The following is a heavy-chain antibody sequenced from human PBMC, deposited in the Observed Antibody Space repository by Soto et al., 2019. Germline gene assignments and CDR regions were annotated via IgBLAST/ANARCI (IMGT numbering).Heavy chain of an antibody. V-gene: IGHV3-23*01. J-gene: IGHJ5*02. CDR3: AKDSVHNLYRTSSLEDCLGP. D-gene: IGHD6-6*01. CDR2: TSGTGVNT. CDR1: GFIFSSYA. Sequence: GGSLRLSCEASGFIFSSYAITWVRQAPGKGLEWVSTTSGTGVNTYYADSVKGRFTVSRDNSKNTVWLQMNSLRAADSSVYYCAKDSVHNLYRTSSLEDCLGPWGQGTLVTVSS.